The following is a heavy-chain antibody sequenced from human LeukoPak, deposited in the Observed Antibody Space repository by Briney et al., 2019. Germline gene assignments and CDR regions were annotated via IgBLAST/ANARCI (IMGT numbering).Heavy chain of an antibody. CDR2: ISAYNGNT. J-gene: IGHJ4*02. Sequence: GASVKVSCKASGYTFTSYGISWVRQAPGQGLEWMGWISAYNGNTNYAQKLQGRVTMTTDTSTSTAYMELRSLRSDDTAVYYCARGTSYYDSSGYYHFDYWGQGTLVTVSS. CDR1: GYTFTSYG. D-gene: IGHD3-22*01. CDR3: ARGTSYYDSSGYYHFDY. V-gene: IGHV1-18*01.